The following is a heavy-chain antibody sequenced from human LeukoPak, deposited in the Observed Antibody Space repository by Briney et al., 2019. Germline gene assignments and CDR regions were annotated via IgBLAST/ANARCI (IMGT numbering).Heavy chain of an antibody. Sequence: GGSLRLSCAASGFTVSSNYMSWVRQAPGKGLEWVSVIYSGGRTNYADSVRGRFTISRDNSKNTLYLQMNSLRAEDTAVYYCARGATSLPFDYWGQGTLVTVSS. V-gene: IGHV3-53*01. CDR3: ARGATSLPFDY. CDR1: GFTVSSNY. D-gene: IGHD3-16*02. CDR2: IYSGGRT. J-gene: IGHJ4*02.